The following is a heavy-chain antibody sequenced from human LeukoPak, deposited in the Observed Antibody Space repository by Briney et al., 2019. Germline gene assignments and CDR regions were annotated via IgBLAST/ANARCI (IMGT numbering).Heavy chain of an antibody. V-gene: IGHV1-18*01. J-gene: IGHJ4*02. CDR2: TSSYNSNT. D-gene: IGHD3-10*02. CDR3: ARGLGSGRYYAY. Sequence: ASVKVSCKASGYTVTSYGISWVRQAPGQGLEWMGWMGWTSSYNSNTNYAQTFQGRVSMTTDTSTSTVYMELRSLRSDDTAVYYCARGLGSGRYYAYWGQGTLVTVSS. CDR1: GYTVTSYG.